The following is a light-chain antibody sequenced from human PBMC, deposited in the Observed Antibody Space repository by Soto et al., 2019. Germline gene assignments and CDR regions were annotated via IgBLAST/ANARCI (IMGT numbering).Light chain of an antibody. CDR2: DAS. CDR1: QSVSSY. Sequence: EIVLTQSPATLSLSPGERATLSCRASQSVSSYLAWYQQKPGQAPRLLIYDASNRATGIPARFSGSGSGTAFTLTISILEPEDFAVYYCQQRSNWPGFGGGTKVEIK. CDR3: QQRSNWPG. J-gene: IGKJ4*02. V-gene: IGKV3-11*01.